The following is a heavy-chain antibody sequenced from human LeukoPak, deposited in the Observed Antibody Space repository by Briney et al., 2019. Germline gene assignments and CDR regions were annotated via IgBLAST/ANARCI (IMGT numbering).Heavy chain of an antibody. V-gene: IGHV4-4*07. CDR3: ARGQWQIDY. CDR2: IDTSGST. CDR1: GLSINNYY. Sequence: SETLSLTCTISGLSINNYYWTWLRQPAGRGLEWLGRIDTSGSTNYNPSLKSRVTMSSDTSNNQFSLNLMSVTATDTAVYYCARGQWQIDYWGQGILVTVSP. J-gene: IGHJ4*02. D-gene: IGHD6-19*01.